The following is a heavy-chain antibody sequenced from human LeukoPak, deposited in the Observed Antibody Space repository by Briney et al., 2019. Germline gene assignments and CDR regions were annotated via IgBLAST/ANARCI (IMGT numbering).Heavy chain of an antibody. V-gene: IGHV3-23*01. D-gene: IGHD4-17*01. J-gene: IGHJ6*02. CDR2: ISGSGGST. CDR3: ANPLNDYGESPYYYYYGLDV. CDR1: GFTFSSYA. Sequence: PGGSLRLSCAASGFTFSSYAMSWVRQAPGKGLEWVSAISGSGGSTYYADSVKGRFTISRDNSKNTLYLQMNSLRAEDTAVYYCANPLNDYGESPYYYYYGLDVWGQGTTVTVSS.